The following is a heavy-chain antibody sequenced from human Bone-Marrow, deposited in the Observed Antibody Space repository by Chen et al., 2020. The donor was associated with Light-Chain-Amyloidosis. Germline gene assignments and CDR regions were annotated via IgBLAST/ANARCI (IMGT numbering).Heavy chain of an antibody. V-gene: IGHV3-30*18. CDR2: ISYDGSNK. D-gene: IGHD2-21*01. J-gene: IGHJ6*02. CDR3: AKDCGGVGHYYYYYGMDV. CDR1: DLTFRSSG. Sequence: QVQLVESGGGVVKSGRSLSLPCAASDLTFRSSGMHSVRQAQGKGLEWVAVISYDGSNKYYADSVKGRFTISRDNSKNTLYLQMNSLRAEDTAVYYCAKDCGGVGHYYYYYGMDVWGQGTTVTVSS.